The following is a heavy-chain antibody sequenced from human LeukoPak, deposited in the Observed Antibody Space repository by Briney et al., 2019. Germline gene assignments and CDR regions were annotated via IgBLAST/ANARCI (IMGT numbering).Heavy chain of an antibody. J-gene: IGHJ6*03. V-gene: IGHV1-2*02. CDR3: ARSAGHCSSGVCFTDYYMDV. CDR2: INPNSGGT. Sequence: ASVKVSCKASGYTFTGYYMYWVRQAPGQGLEWMGWINPNSGGTNYAQKFQGRVTMTRDTSVSTAYMDLSSVTADDTAVYFCARSAGHCSSGVCFTDYYMDVWGRGTMVTVSS. CDR1: GYTFTGYY. D-gene: IGHD2-8*01.